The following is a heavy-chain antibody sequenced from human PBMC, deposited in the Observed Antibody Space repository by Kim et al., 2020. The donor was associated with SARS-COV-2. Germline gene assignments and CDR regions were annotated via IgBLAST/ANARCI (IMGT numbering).Heavy chain of an antibody. CDR3: ARGRYSGGSCYLTY. V-gene: IGHV4-34*01. Sequence: RSLKSRVTTAVDTSKNQFSRKVSSVTAADTAVYYCARGRYSGGSCYLTYWGQGTLVTVSS. D-gene: IGHD2-15*01. J-gene: IGHJ4*02.